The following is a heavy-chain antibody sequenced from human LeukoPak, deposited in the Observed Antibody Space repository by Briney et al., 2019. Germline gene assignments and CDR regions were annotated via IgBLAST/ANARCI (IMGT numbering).Heavy chain of an antibody. V-gene: IGHV3-23*01. D-gene: IGHD3-22*01. J-gene: IGHJ4*02. CDR3: AKRYYSDSSGYLGSLNY. Sequence: GGSLRLSCAASGFTFSNHAMSWGRQAPGKGLEWVSAISGSGGSTYYADSVRGRFTISRDNSKNTVYLQMNSLRAEDTAVYYCAKRYYSDSSGYLGSLNYWGQGTLVTVSS. CDR1: GFTFSNHA. CDR2: ISGSGGST.